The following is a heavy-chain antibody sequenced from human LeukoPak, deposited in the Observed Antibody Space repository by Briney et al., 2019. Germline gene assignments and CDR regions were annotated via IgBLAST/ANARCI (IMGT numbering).Heavy chain of an antibody. CDR2: IYYSGST. D-gene: IGHD5-18*01. CDR3: ARSDTAMAEYYFDY. J-gene: IGHJ4*02. V-gene: IGHV4-61*05. Sequence: SETLSLTCTVSGVSISSSGYYWSWIRQPPGKGLEWIGYIYYSGSTNYNPSLKSRVTISVDTSKNQFSLKLSSVTAADTAVYYCARSDTAMAEYYFDYWGQGTLVTVSS. CDR1: GVSISSSGYY.